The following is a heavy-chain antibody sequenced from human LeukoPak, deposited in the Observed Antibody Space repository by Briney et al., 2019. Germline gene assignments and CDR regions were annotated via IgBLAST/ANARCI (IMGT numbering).Heavy chain of an antibody. Sequence: SETLSLTCTVSGASVSSYYWSWIRQPPGKGPEWIGYFSYSGSTNYNPSLKSRVTISVDTSKNQFSLNLSSVTAADTAVYYCARATTDNWFDPWGQGTLVTVSS. D-gene: IGHD4-11*01. CDR1: GASVSSYY. CDR2: FSYSGST. J-gene: IGHJ5*02. CDR3: ARATTDNWFDP. V-gene: IGHV4-59*02.